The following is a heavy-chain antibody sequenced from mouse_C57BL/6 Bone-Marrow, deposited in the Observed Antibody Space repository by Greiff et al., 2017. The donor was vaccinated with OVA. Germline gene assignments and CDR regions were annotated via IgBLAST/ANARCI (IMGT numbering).Heavy chain of an antibody. CDR2: IDPSDSYT. Sequence: VQLQQSGAELVRPGTSVKLSCKASGYTFTSYWMHWVKQRPGQGLEWIGVIDPSDSYTNYNQKFKGKATLTVDTSSSTAYMKLSSLTSEDSAVYYCARNDGYFYAMDYWGQGTSVTVSS. CDR1: GYTFTSYW. V-gene: IGHV1-59*01. CDR3: ARNDGYFYAMDY. J-gene: IGHJ4*01. D-gene: IGHD2-3*01.